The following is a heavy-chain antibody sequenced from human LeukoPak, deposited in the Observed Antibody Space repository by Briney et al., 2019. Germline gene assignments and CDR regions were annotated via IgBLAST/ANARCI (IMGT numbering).Heavy chain of an antibody. CDR2: ISSSSSYI. CDR3: ARGPLVGADFQY. CDR1: GFTFSSYS. J-gene: IGHJ4*02. Sequence: GGSLRLSCAASGFTFSSYSMNWVRQAPGKGLEWVSSISSSSSYIYYADSVKGRFTISRDNAKNSLYLQMNSLRAEDTAVYYCARGPLVGADFQYWGQGTLVTVSS. V-gene: IGHV3-21*01. D-gene: IGHD1-26*01.